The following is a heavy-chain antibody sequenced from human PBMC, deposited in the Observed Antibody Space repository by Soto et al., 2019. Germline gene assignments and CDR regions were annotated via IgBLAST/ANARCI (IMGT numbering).Heavy chain of an antibody. D-gene: IGHD2-2*01. Sequence: SETLSLTCTVSGGSISSRGSYWGWIRQPPGKGLEWIGCIYYSGSTNYNPSLKSRVTISVDTSKNQMSLSVTSVTAADTAVYYCARGFDRTHFDYWGQGTLVTVSS. CDR3: ARGFDRTHFDY. J-gene: IGHJ4*02. CDR1: GGSISSRGSY. V-gene: IGHV4-39*01. CDR2: IYYSGST.